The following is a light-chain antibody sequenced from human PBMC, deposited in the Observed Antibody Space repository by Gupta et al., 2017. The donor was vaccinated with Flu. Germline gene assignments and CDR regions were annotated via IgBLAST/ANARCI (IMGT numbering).Light chain of an antibody. Sequence: DIQITQPPSSLPASVGDRVTITCRASQSIGTYLNSYQQKPGKAPKVLIYVASSLHNGVPARSSGISCGRQCTDAIRSVQPEDFATDEGQQGYRTQPWPVTFGCGTXVDIK. J-gene: IGKJ4*02. CDR3: QQGYRTQPWPVT. V-gene: IGKV1-39*01. CDR1: QSIGTY. CDR2: VAS.